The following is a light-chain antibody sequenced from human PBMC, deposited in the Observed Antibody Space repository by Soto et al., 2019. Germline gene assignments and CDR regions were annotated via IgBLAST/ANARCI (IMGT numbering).Light chain of an antibody. J-gene: IGKJ4*01. CDR1: QSVRNS. CDR2: DAS. CDR3: QQYIRWPLT. Sequence: ELVLPQSPATLSLYPGERATLSCRASQSVRNSLAWYQQQPGQAPRLLIYDASNRATGTPARFSGSGSGTEFTLTISSLQSEDFAVYYCQQYIRWPLTFGGGTKVDIK. V-gene: IGKV3-11*01.